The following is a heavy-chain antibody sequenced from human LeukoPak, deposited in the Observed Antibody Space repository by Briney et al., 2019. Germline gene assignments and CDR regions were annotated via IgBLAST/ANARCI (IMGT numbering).Heavy chain of an antibody. CDR3: ARGRSQWLVRVSDY. D-gene: IGHD6-19*01. CDR1: GFTFSSYA. CDR2: ISGSGGST. J-gene: IGHJ4*02. V-gene: IGHV3-23*01. Sequence: GGSLRLSCAASGFTFSSYAMSWVRQAPGKGLEWVSAISGSGGSTYYADFVKSRFTISRDNSKNTLYLQMNSLRAEDTAVYYCARGRSQWLVRVSDYWGQGTLVTVSS.